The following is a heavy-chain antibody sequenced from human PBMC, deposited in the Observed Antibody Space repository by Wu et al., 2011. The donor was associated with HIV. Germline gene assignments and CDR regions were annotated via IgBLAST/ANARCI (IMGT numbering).Heavy chain of an antibody. J-gene: IGHJ4*02. CDR2: SALIMIK. D-gene: IGHD3-9*01. CDR3: ARDVLRYFDWFLGVEYYFEY. Sequence: QVQLVQSGAEVKKPGASVKVSCEAFWLHLLPAMVSAGCDRPLDKGLSGWDGSALIMIKNYAQKFQGRVTMTTDTSTNTAYMELRSLRSDDTAVYYCARDVLRYFDWFLGVEYYFEYWGQGTLVTVSS. CDR1: LHLLPAMV. V-gene: IGHV1-18*01.